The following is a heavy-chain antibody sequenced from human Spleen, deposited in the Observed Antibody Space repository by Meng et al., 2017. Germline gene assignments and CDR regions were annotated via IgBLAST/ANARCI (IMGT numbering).Heavy chain of an antibody. CDR3: LRSYGDYLY. Sequence: GESLKISCAVSGFTISSYAMSWVRQAPGKGLEWVSTISGNGDTDYADSVKGRFSISRDNSKNNLYLQMNSLRAEDTAVYYCLRSYGDYLYWGQGTQVTVSS. D-gene: IGHD4-17*01. J-gene: IGHJ4*02. CDR1: GFTISSYA. V-gene: IGHV3-23*01. CDR2: ISGNGDT.